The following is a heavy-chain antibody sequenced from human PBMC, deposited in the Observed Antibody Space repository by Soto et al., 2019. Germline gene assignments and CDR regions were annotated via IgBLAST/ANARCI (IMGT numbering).Heavy chain of an antibody. Sequence: GGSLRLSCAASGFTVSSNYMSWVRQAPGKGLEWVSVIYSGGSTYYADSVKCRFTISRDNSKNTLYLQMNSLRAEDTAVYYCARYQSNEKSIAARLHYYYGMDVWGQGTTVTVSS. D-gene: IGHD6-6*01. J-gene: IGHJ6*02. CDR2: IYSGGST. V-gene: IGHV3-66*01. CDR1: GFTVSSNY. CDR3: ARYQSNEKSIAARLHYYYGMDV.